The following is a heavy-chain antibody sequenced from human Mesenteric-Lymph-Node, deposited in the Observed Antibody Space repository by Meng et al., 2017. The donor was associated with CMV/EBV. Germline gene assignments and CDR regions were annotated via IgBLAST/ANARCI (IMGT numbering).Heavy chain of an antibody. J-gene: IGHJ4*02. D-gene: IGHD4/OR15-4a*01. V-gene: IGHV1-2*02. CDR2: INPHSGGT. Sequence: ASVKVSCKTSGYMFTGYYIHWVRQAPGQGLEWMGWINPHSGGTNYAQKFQGRVTMTRDTSIATAYMELSSLRSDDTAVYYCARDRDYGGSHLDSWGQGTLVTVSS. CDR1: GYMFTGYY. CDR3: ARDRDYGGSHLDS.